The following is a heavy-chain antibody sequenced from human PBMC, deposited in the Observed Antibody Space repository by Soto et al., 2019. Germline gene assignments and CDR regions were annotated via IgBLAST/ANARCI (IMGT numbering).Heavy chain of an antibody. V-gene: IGHV3-48*01. CDR2: ISSSSSTI. J-gene: IGHJ4*02. CDR1: GFTFSSYS. Sequence: GGSLRLSCAASGFTFSSYSMNWVRQAPGKGLEWVSYISSSSSTIYYADSVKGRFTISRDNAKNSLYLQMNSLRAEDTAVYYCARSVDYYGSGSYSHDYWGQGTLVTVSS. D-gene: IGHD3-10*01. CDR3: ARSVDYYGSGSYSHDY.